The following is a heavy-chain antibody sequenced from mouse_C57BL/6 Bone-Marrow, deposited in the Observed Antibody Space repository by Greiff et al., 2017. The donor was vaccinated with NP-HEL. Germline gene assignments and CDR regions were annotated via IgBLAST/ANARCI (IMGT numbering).Heavy chain of an antibody. D-gene: IGHD2-4*01. CDR3: TSYDYGKAWFAY. V-gene: IGHV1-5*01. J-gene: IGHJ3*01. CDR2: IYPGNSDT. Sequence: VQLKQSGTVLARPGASVKMSCKTSGYTFTSYWMHWVKQRPGQGLEWIGAIYPGNSDTSYNQKFKGKAKLTAVTSASTAYMELSSLTNEDSAVYYCTSYDYGKAWFAYWGQGTLVTVSA. CDR1: GYTFTSYW.